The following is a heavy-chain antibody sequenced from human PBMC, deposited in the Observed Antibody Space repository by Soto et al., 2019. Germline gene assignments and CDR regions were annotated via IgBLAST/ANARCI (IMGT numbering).Heavy chain of an antibody. CDR2: ISSSSSYI. CDR1: GFTFSSYS. Sequence: EVQLVESGGGLVKPGGSLRLSCAASGFTFSSYSMNWVRQAPGQGLEWVSSISSSSSYIYYADSVKGRFTISRDNAKNSLYLKMNRLRAADTAVYYCARETYYDILTGHYGMDVWGQGTTVTVSS. CDR3: ARETYYDILTGHYGMDV. J-gene: IGHJ6*02. V-gene: IGHV3-21*01. D-gene: IGHD3-9*01.